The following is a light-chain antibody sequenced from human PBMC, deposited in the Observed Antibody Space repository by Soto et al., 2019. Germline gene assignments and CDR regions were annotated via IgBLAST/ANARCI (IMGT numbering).Light chain of an antibody. Sequence: QSALTQPASVSGSPGQSITSSCTGTSSDVGSYNLVSWYQQHPGKAPKLMIYEVNKWPSGVSNRFSGSKSGNTASLTISGLQAEDEADYYCCSFAGSATWIFGGGTKLTVL. CDR2: EVN. J-gene: IGLJ2*01. V-gene: IGLV2-23*02. CDR1: SSDVGSYNL. CDR3: CSFAGSATWI.